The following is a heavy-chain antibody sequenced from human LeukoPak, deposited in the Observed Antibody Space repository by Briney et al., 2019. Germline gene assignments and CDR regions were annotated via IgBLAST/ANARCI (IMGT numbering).Heavy chain of an antibody. Sequence: SETLSLTCTVSGGSISNYYWSWIRQPPGKGLEWIGYIYYSGNTNYNPSLKSRVTMSVDTSKNQFSLKLSSVTAADTAVYYCARELVDTAMETFDYWGQGTLVTVSS. J-gene: IGHJ4*02. D-gene: IGHD5-18*01. CDR2: IYYSGNT. CDR3: ARELVDTAMETFDY. V-gene: IGHV4-59*12. CDR1: GGSISNYY.